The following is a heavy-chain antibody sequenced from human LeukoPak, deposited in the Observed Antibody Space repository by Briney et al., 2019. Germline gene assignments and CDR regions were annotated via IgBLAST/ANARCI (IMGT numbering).Heavy chain of an antibody. CDR3: ARQTVRGVTRYYYYYMDV. V-gene: IGHV4-59*08. CDR2: IYYTET. D-gene: IGHD3-10*01. J-gene: IGHJ6*03. CDR1: GGSVSDYY. Sequence: SETLSLTCTVSGGSVSDYYWSWIRQSPGKGLEWIGYIYYTETSYNPSLKSRVTISADTSKNQFSLKLSSVTAADTAVYYRARQTVRGVTRYYYYYMDVWGKGTTVTISS.